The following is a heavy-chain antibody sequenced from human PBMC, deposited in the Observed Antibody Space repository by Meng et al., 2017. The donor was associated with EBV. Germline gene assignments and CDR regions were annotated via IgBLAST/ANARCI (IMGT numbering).Heavy chain of an antibody. Sequence: QVHLQESGPGLVKPPEPLSRTCTVSSASVGGGTFHWSWIRQPPGKELQLIGYIYDGGTTIYNPSLKSRVTIFLDTSRNQFSLGLRSVTTADTAVYYCAKSSSSTPGVVDSWGQGTLVTVSS. D-gene: IGHD2-2*01. CDR2: IYDGGTT. J-gene: IGHJ4*02. V-gene: IGHV4-61*01. CDR1: SASVGGGTFH. CDR3: AKSSSSTPGVVDS.